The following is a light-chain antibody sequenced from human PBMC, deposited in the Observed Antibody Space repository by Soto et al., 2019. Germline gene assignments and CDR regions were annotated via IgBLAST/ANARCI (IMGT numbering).Light chain of an antibody. Sequence: QSVLTQPASVSGSPGQSITISCTGTSSDVGDYNYVSWYQQHPGKGPKLVIYDVSNRPSGVSNRFSGSKSGNTASLTISGLQAEDEADYHCSSYPISSTYVFGTGTKVTVL. CDR1: SSDVGDYNY. V-gene: IGLV2-14*01. J-gene: IGLJ1*01. CDR3: SSYPISSTYV. CDR2: DVS.